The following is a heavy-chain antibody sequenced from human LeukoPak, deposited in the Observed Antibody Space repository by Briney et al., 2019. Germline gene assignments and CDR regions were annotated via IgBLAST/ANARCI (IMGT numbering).Heavy chain of an antibody. J-gene: IGHJ6*03. CDR3: ARGRRGSGWYGLRHIYYYVDV. CDR2: MNPNSGNT. V-gene: IGHV1-8*01. D-gene: IGHD6-19*01. CDR1: RYTFTSYD. Sequence: ASVKVSCKPSRYTFTSYDINWVRQAAGQGLEGMGWMNPNSGNTGYAQKFQGRVTMIRSTAISTAYMELSSLRSEDTAVYYCARGRRGSGWYGLRHIYYYVDVWGKGTTVTVSS.